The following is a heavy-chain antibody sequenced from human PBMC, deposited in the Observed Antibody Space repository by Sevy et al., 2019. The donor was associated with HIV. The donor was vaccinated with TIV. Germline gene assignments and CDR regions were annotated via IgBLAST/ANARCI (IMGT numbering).Heavy chain of an antibody. J-gene: IGHJ6*03. V-gene: IGHV3-48*02. CDR1: GFTFSSYS. D-gene: IGHD2-8*01. Sequence: GGSLRLSCAASGFTFSSYSMNWVRQAPGKGLEWVSYISSSSTIYYADSVKGRFTISRDNAKNSLYLQMNSLRDEDTAVYYCARDNAGYYYYYMDVWGKGTTVTVSS. CDR3: ARDNAGYYYYYMDV. CDR2: ISSSSTI.